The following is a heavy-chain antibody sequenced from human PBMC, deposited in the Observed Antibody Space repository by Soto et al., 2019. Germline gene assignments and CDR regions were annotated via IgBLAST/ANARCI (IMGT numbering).Heavy chain of an antibody. CDR1: GYSFTGYW. J-gene: IGHJ3*02. Sequence: EVQLVQSGAEVKKPGESLKISCKGSGYSFTGYWVAWVRQMPGKGLEWMGIIHPGDSDTRYSPSFQGRVTISVDKSTSTAYLQWSSLRASDTATYYCARRIRAFDIWGQGSMVTVSS. V-gene: IGHV5-51*01. CDR3: ARRIRAFDI. CDR2: IHPGDSDT. D-gene: IGHD3-10*01.